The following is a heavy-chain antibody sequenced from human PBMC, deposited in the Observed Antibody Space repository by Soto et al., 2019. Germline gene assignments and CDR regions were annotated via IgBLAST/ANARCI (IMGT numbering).Heavy chain of an antibody. J-gene: IGHJ4*02. D-gene: IGHD6-13*01. CDR1: GFTFSSYW. V-gene: IGHV3-7*05. Sequence: EVQLVESGGGLVQPGGSLRLSCAASGFTFSSYWMSWVRQAPGKGLEWVANIKQDGSDKYYQDSVKGRFTSPRDNANNSLYLEMTGLTVGDTAIYYCAKVKCSAGQEWGQGTLVTVSS. CDR3: AKVKCSAGQE. CDR2: IKQDGSDK.